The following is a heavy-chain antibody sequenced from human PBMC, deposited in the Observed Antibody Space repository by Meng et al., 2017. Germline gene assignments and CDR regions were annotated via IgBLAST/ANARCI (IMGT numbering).Heavy chain of an antibody. J-gene: IGHJ4*02. CDR3: ARGTRGYSYGNDY. Sequence: QLQQWGAGLLKPSATLSLTCAVSGGAFSGCDWSWIRQPPGKGLEWIGEINHSGSNNYNPSPKSRITISVATYKTQFSLKLSPVTAADTAVYYCARGTRGYSYGNDYWGQGTLVTVSS. CDR1: GGAFSGCD. CDR2: INHSGSN. D-gene: IGHD5-18*01. V-gene: IGHV4-34*01.